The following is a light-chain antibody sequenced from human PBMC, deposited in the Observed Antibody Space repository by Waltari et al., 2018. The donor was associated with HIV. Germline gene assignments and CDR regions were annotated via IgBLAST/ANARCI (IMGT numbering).Light chain of an antibody. CDR1: SLPQQY. J-gene: IGLJ3*02. Sequence: SYELTQPPSVSVSPGQTARITCSGDSLPQQYVYWYQQRPGRAPVLVIYKDSERPSAIPERFSGSRSGTTVTLTISGVQADDEADYYCQSADSSGSSWVFGGGTKLTV. CDR3: QSADSSGSSWV. V-gene: IGLV3-25*03. CDR2: KDS.